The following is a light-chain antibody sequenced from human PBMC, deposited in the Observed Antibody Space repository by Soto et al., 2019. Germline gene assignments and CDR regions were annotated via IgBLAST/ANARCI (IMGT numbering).Light chain of an antibody. CDR2: DAS. CDR3: QQYNSYPWT. Sequence: DIQMTQSPSTLSASVGDRVTITCRASQSISSWLAWYQQKPGKAPNLLIYDASNLESGVPSRFSGRGSGADFTLTISSLQPDDFATYYCQQYNSYPWTFGQGTKVEIK. J-gene: IGKJ1*01. CDR1: QSISSW. V-gene: IGKV1-5*01.